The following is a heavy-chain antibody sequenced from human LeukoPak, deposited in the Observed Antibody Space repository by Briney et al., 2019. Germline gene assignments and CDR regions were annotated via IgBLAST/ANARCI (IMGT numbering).Heavy chain of an antibody. CDR3: ARLPSYDFWSGYYLADYYMDV. J-gene: IGHJ6*03. D-gene: IGHD3-3*01. Sequence: GGSLRLSCAASGFTFSSYGMSWVRQAPGKGLEWVSAISGSGGSTYYADSVKGRFTISRDNSKNTLYLQMNSLRAEDTAVYYCARLPSYDFWSGYYLADYYMDVWGKGTTVTVSS. CDR1: GFTFSSYG. V-gene: IGHV3-23*01. CDR2: ISGSGGST.